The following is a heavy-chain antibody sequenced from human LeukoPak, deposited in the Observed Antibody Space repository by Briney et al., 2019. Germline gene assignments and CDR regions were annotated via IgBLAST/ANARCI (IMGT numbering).Heavy chain of an antibody. Sequence: GGSLRLSCAASGFIFSSYSMSWVRHAPGKGLEWLSYISSSNHAIYYASSVKGRFTISRDNAKNSLFLQMNSLRDEDTAVYYCAREGGDGYNVGFDYWGQGTLVTVSS. CDR2: ISSSNHAI. J-gene: IGHJ4*02. CDR3: AREGGDGYNVGFDY. D-gene: IGHD5-24*01. CDR1: GFIFSSYS. V-gene: IGHV3-48*02.